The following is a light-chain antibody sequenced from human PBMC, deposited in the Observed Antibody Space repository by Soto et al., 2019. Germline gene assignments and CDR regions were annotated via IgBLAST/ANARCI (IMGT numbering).Light chain of an antibody. CDR1: QSVNSRF. Sequence: EIVLTQSPGTLSLSPGERATLSCRASQSVNSRFLAWYQQKPGQAPRLLMYGASTRATGIPDRFSGSGSGADFTLTISRLEPEVFAVYYCQQYGSSPPMYTFGQGTKLEIK. CDR3: QQYGSSPPMYT. J-gene: IGKJ2*01. V-gene: IGKV3-20*01. CDR2: GAS.